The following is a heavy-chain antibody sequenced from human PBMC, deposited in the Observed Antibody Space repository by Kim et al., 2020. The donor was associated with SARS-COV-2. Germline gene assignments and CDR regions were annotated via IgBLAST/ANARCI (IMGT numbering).Heavy chain of an antibody. V-gene: IGHV1-8*01. CDR1: GYNLTNYD. J-gene: IGHJ5*02. CDR3: VKAGIAHRGWFDP. D-gene: IGHD3-16*01. Sequence: ASVKVSCKASGYNLTNYDINWVRQAPGQGLEWVGWMNPNSGNTDYAQKFQGRVTLTRDISTSTAYMELSSLRSEDTATYYCVKAGIAHRGWFDPWGQGTLVIVSS. CDR2: MNPNSGNT.